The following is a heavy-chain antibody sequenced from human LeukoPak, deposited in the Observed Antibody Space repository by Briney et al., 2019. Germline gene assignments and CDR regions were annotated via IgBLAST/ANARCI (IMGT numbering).Heavy chain of an antibody. CDR1: GVSISSSSYY. CDR3: ARLYGSGNYPYCFDY. D-gene: IGHD3-10*01. V-gene: IGHV4-39*01. CDR2: ISYSGST. Sequence: SETLSLTCTVSGVSISSSSYYWGWIRQPPGKGLEWIGSISYSGSTYYNPSLKSRVTISVDTSKNQFSLKLSSVTAADTAVYYCARLYGSGNYPYCFDYWGQGTLVTVSS. J-gene: IGHJ4*02.